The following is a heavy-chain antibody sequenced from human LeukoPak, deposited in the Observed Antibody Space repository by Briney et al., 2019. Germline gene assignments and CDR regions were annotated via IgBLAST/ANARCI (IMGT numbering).Heavy chain of an antibody. J-gene: IGHJ4*02. V-gene: IGHV3-33*01. CDR3: ARKNDYGDYTDY. CDR1: GFIFSTYG. D-gene: IGHD4-17*01. CDR2: IWYDGSNK. Sequence: GGSLRLSCAASGFIFSTYGMHWVRQAPGKGLEWVAVIWYDGSNKYYADSVKGRFTISRDNSKNTLYLQMNSLRAEDTAVYYCARKNDYGDYTDYWGQGTLVTVSS.